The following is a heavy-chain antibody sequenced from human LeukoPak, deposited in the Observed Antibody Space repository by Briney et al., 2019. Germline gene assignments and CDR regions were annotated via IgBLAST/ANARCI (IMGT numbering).Heavy chain of an antibody. Sequence: GGSLRLSCAASGFTFSSYSMNWVRQAPGKGLEWVSYISSTSSTIYYADSVKGRFTISRDNAKNSLYLQMDSLRAEDTAVYYCARAGLQQWLSFDNWGQGTLVTVSS. CDR3: ARAGLQQWLSFDN. CDR1: GFTFSSYS. D-gene: IGHD6-19*01. CDR2: ISSTSSTI. J-gene: IGHJ4*02. V-gene: IGHV3-48*01.